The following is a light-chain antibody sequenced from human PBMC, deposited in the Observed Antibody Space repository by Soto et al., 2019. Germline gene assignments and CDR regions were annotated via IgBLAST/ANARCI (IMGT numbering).Light chain of an antibody. CDR1: SSDVGAHNY. J-gene: IGLJ1*01. Sequence: QSALTQPASVSGSPGQSITISCTGTSSDVGAHNYVSWYQQHPGKAPKLMIFEVTNRPSGVSNRFSGSKSGNTASLTISGLQAEDEAEYFCAGWDGSLKGFVFGTGTKVTVL. CDR3: AGWDGSLKGFV. CDR2: EVT. V-gene: IGLV2-14*01.